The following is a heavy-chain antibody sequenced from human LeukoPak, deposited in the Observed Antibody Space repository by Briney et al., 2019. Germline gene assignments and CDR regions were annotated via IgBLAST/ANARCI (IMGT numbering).Heavy chain of an antibody. Sequence: ASVKVSCKASGYTFTSYYMHWVRQAPGQGLEWMGIINPSGGSTSYAQKFQGRVTMTRDTSTSTVYMELSSLRSEDTAVYYCARARHGSGSQYYFDYWGQGTLVTVSS. V-gene: IGHV1-46*03. CDR2: INPSGGST. CDR1: GYTFTSYY. J-gene: IGHJ4*02. CDR3: ARARHGSGSQYYFDY. D-gene: IGHD3-10*01.